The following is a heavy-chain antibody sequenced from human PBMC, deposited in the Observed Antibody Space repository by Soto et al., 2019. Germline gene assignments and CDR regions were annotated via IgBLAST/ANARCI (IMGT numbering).Heavy chain of an antibody. Sequence: PSETLSLTCTVSGGSFKSGSYSWSWIRQPPGKGLEWIGYIHYSGSTNYNPSLKSRVTISVDTSKNQFSLKLSSVTAADTAVYSCARWGGGYCSSTSCPRYYYYGMDVWGQGTTVTVSS. CDR1: GGSFKSGSYS. CDR3: ARWGGGYCSSTSCPRYYYYGMDV. V-gene: IGHV4-61*01. CDR2: IHYSGST. D-gene: IGHD2-2*01. J-gene: IGHJ6*02.